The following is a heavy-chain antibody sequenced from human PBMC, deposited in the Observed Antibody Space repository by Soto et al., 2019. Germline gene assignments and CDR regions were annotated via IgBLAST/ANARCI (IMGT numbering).Heavy chain of an antibody. D-gene: IGHD6-13*01. J-gene: IGHJ4*02. CDR3: ARHRMGSWYYFHY. CDR2: ISYDGSNK. Sequence: QVQLVESGGGVVQPGRSLRLSCAASGFTFSSYAMHWVRQAPGKGLEWVAVISYDGSNKYYADSVKGRFTIYRDNSKNTLYLQVNSLRAENTAVYYCARHRMGSWYYFHYGGQGNLVTVSS. V-gene: IGHV3-30-3*01. CDR1: GFTFSSYA.